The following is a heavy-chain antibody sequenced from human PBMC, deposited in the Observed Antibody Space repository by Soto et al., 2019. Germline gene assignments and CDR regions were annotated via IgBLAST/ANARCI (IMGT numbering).Heavy chain of an antibody. Sequence: QITLKESGPTLVNPTQTLTLTCTFSGFSLTTDRVGVGWIRQPPGEALEWLAVIYWDDSKTYRPSLESRLTITKDTSKNQVALTMTNMGSLDTATYYCAHAYGGRALYWGQGTLVTVSS. J-gene: IGHJ4*02. V-gene: IGHV2-5*02. CDR3: AHAYGGRALY. D-gene: IGHD1-26*01. CDR2: IYWDDSK. CDR1: GFSLTTDRVG.